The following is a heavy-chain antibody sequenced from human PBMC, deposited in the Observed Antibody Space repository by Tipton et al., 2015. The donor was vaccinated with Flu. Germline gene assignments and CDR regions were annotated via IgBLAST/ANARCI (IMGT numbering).Heavy chain of an antibody. Sequence: TLSLTCAVSGDSIRSSDYYWAWIWQPPGKGLEWIGNVFHSGNPYHNPSLKSRVTISVDTSKNQFSLKLSSVTAADTAVYFCARRDYSNYVSEPKNWFDPWGQGTLVTVSS. CDR2: VFHSGNP. J-gene: IGHJ5*02. CDR1: GDSIRSSDYY. D-gene: IGHD4-11*01. V-gene: IGHV4-38-2*01. CDR3: ARRDYSNYVSEPKNWFDP.